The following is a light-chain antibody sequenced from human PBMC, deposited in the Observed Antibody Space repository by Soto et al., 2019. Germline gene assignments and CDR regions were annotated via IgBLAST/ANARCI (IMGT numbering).Light chain of an antibody. V-gene: IGKV1-9*01. J-gene: IGKJ4*01. Sequence: IQLTQSPSSLSASVGDRVTITCRASQGITSYLAWYQQRPGKAPRLLIYSASTLQSGVPSRFSGSGYGTDFSLTISNLQPEDFETYYCQQLYSHQLNFGGGTKADI. CDR2: SAS. CDR3: QQLYSHQLN. CDR1: QGITSY.